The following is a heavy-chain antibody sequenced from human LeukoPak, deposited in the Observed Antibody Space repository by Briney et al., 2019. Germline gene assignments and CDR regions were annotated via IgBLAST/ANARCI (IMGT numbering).Heavy chain of an antibody. CDR1: GGSFSGYY. CDR3: ARLRRAVAGRRGYFDY. D-gene: IGHD6-19*01. Sequence: SETLSLTCAVYGGSFSGYYWSWIRQPPGKGLEWIGEINHSGSTNYNPSLKSRVTISVDTSKNQFSLKLSSVTAADTAVYYRARLRRAVAGRRGYFDYWGQGILVTVSS. J-gene: IGHJ4*02. CDR2: INHSGST. V-gene: IGHV4-34*01.